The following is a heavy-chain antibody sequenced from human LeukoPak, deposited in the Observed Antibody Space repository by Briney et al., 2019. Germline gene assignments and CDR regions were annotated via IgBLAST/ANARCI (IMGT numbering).Heavy chain of an antibody. D-gene: IGHD6-19*01. CDR2: ISYDGSNK. CDR3: AKDGGYSSGWLTDY. V-gene: IGHV3-30*18. CDR1: GFTFSSYG. Sequence: PGRSLRLSCAASGFTFSSYGMHWVRQAPGKRLEWVAVISYDGSNKYYADSVKGRFTISRDNSKNTLYLQMNSLRAEDTAVYYCAKDGGYSSGWLTDYWGQGTLVTVSS. J-gene: IGHJ4*02.